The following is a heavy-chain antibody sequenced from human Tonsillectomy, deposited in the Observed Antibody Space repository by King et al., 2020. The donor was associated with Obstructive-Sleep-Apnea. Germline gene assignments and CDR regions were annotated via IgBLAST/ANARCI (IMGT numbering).Heavy chain of an antibody. D-gene: IGHD3-9*01. CDR2: IYYSGST. J-gene: IGHJ6*02. Sequence: LQLQESGPGLVKPSETLSLTCTVSGGSISSSSYYWGWIRQPPGKGLEWIGSIYYSGSTYYNPSLKSRVTLSVDTSKNPFSLNPSSVTAADTAVYYCASGEYDILTGSLYYYGMDVWGQGTTVTVSS. CDR1: GGSISSSSYY. CDR3: ASGEYDILTGSLYYYGMDV. V-gene: IGHV4-39*07.